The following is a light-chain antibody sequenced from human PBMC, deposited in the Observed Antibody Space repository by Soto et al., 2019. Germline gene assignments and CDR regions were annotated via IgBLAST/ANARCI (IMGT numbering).Light chain of an antibody. CDR3: NSYTTSSTYV. CDR1: SSDVGGYNY. CDR2: DVS. V-gene: IGLV2-14*01. J-gene: IGLJ1*01. Sequence: QYALTQPASVSGSPGQSITISCTGTSSDVGGYNYVSWYQQHPGKAPKLMIYDVSNRPSGVSNHFSGSKSGNTASLTISVLQAEDEADYYCNSYTTSSTYVFGTGTKLTVL.